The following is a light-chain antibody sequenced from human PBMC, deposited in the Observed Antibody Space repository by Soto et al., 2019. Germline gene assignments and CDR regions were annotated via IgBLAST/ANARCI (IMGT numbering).Light chain of an antibody. CDR1: QDISNY. CDR2: AAS. Sequence: DIQMTQSPSSLSATVGVRVTITCRASQDISNYLAWHQQKPGKVRNLLISAASTLQPGVPSRFSGSGSGTDFTLTIRSLQDEDVATYYCQKYNGAPPETFGPGTKVAIK. J-gene: IGKJ3*01. CDR3: QKYNGAPPET. V-gene: IGKV1-27*01.